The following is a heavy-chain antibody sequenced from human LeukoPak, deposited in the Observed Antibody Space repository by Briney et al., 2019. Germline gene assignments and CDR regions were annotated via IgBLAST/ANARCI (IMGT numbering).Heavy chain of an antibody. V-gene: IGHV3-23*01. CDR3: AKDLPSYYYDSSGYILFDY. CDR2: ISGSGGST. Sequence: GGSLRLSCAASGFTFSSYAMSWVRQAPGKGLEWVSAISGSGGSTYYADSVKGRFTISRGNSKNTLYLQMNSLRAEDTAVYYCAKDLPSYYYDSSGYILFDYWGQGTLVTVSS. D-gene: IGHD3-22*01. J-gene: IGHJ4*02. CDR1: GFTFSSYA.